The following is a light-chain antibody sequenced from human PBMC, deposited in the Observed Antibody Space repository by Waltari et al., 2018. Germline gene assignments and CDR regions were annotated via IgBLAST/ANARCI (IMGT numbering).Light chain of an antibody. CDR1: HRVSRA. Sequence: EIVLTQSPGTLSLSPGERATLSCRASHRVSRALACYQQKPGQAPRLVSYGPSSRATGIPERFTGSGCGTDCSLTIRSLEYEDFAVYYCQHYVRLPVTFGQGTNVEIK. CDR3: QHYVRLPVT. CDR2: GPS. V-gene: IGKV3-20*01. J-gene: IGKJ1*01.